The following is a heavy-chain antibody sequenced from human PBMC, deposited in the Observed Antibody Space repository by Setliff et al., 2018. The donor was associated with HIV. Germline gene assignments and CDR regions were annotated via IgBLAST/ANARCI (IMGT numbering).Heavy chain of an antibody. CDR1: GGSFSGYY. Sequence: PSETLSLTCSVSGGSFSGYYWSWIRQPPGKGLEWIGYIYIYNSGRTNYNPPLTSRVTISADTSSNQFSLKLTSVTAADTAIYYCARGVNFDYWGQGTQVTVSS. CDR3: ARGVNFDY. CDR2: IYIYNSGRT. V-gene: IGHV4-59*01. D-gene: IGHD3-10*01. J-gene: IGHJ4*02.